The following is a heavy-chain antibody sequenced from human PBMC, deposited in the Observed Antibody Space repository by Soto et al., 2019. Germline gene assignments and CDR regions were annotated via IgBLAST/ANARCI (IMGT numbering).Heavy chain of an antibody. V-gene: IGHV4-39*01. CDR2: IYYSGTT. J-gene: IGHJ4*02. D-gene: IGHD5-18*01. CDR1: GGSVSSRAHY. CDR3: GRQDPLSGYGYDWGGYYFDY. Sequence: QVQLQESGPGLVKPSETLSLTCTVSGGSVSSRAHYWGWIRQTPGKGLEWIGNIYYSGTTSYNPSFKSRVTISVVTSNNQFSPKLISVAAADAAVYYCGRQDPLSGYGYDWGGYYFDYWGQGTLVTVSS.